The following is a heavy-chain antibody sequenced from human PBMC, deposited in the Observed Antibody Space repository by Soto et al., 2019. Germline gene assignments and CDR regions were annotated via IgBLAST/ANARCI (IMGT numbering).Heavy chain of an antibody. V-gene: IGHV4-31*03. CDR2: IYYSGST. J-gene: IGHJ5*02. CDR3: ARGTSIAARRVWFDP. D-gene: IGHD6-6*01. Sequence: QVQLQESGPGLVKPSQTLSLTCTVSGGSISSGGYYWSWIRQHPGKGLEWIGYIYYSGSTYYNPSLKRRVTISVDTSKNQFSLKLSSVTAADTAVYYCARGTSIAARRVWFDPWGQGTLVTVSS. CDR1: GGSISSGGYY.